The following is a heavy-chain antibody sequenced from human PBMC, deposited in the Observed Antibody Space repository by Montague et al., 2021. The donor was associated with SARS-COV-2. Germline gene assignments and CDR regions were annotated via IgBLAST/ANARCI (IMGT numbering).Heavy chain of an antibody. Sequence: SETLSLTCTVSGGHYFWSWIRQPPGKGLEWIGYIYYSGTTKYNPSLESRVTISLDTSKNQRSLRLSSVTAADTAVYYCARIVVVTYSHFDLWGRGTLVTVSS. CDR2: IYYSGTT. J-gene: IGHJ2*01. CDR3: ARIVVVTYSHFDL. V-gene: IGHV4-59*01. CDR1: GGHYF. D-gene: IGHD3-22*01.